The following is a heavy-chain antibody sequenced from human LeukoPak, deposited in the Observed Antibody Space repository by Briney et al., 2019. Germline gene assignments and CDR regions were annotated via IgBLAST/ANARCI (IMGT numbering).Heavy chain of an antibody. D-gene: IGHD1-26*01. CDR1: GFTFSNYA. V-gene: IGHV3-23*01. CDR3: AKVRSPLFRGGSYCFDY. J-gene: IGHJ4*02. CDR2: ISSSGSST. Sequence: GGSLRLSCAASGFTFSNYAMTWVRQAPGKGLEWVSAISSSGSSTYYADSVKGRFTISRDNSKDTLYLQMNSLRAEDTAVYYCAKVRSPLFRGGSYCFDYWGQGTLVTVSS.